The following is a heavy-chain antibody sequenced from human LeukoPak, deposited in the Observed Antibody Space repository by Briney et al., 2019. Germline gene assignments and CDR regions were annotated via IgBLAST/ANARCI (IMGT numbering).Heavy chain of an antibody. Sequence: PSETLSLTCTVSGGSISSGSYYWSWIRQPAGKGLEWIGRIYTSGSTNYNPSLKSRVTISVDTSKNQFSLKLSSVTAADTAVYYCARLGGSGRFDYWGQGTLVTVSS. V-gene: IGHV4-61*02. J-gene: IGHJ4*02. CDR1: GGSISSGSYY. CDR3: ARLGGSGRFDY. D-gene: IGHD3-10*01. CDR2: IYTSGST.